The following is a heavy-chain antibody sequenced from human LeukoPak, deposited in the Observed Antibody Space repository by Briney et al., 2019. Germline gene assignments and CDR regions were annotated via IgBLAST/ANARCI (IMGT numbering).Heavy chain of an antibody. V-gene: IGHV1-69*13. Sequence: SVKVSCKASGGTFSSYAISWVRQAPGQGLEWMGGIIPIFGTANYAQKFQGRVTITADESTSTAYMELSSLRSEDTAVYYCAREENEMAASYGGAYYWGQGTLVTVSS. CDR1: GGTFSSYA. J-gene: IGHJ4*02. D-gene: IGHD5-24*01. CDR2: IIPIFGTA. CDR3: AREENEMAASYGGAYY.